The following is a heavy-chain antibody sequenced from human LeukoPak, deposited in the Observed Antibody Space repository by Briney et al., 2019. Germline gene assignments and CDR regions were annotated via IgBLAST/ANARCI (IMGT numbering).Heavy chain of an antibody. J-gene: IGHJ3*02. CDR1: GFTFSNFA. V-gene: IGHV3-23*01. CDR3: AEHLLVGGNRGPYAFDI. D-gene: IGHD1-26*01. Sequence: QSGGSLRLSCAASGFTFSNFAMSWVRPAPGKGLECVSLISGITTNTYYADSVKGRFTIATHNSKNALDLQMNSVRAEDTAGYYCAEHLLVGGNRGPYAFDIWGRGTMVTVSS. CDR2: ISGITTNT.